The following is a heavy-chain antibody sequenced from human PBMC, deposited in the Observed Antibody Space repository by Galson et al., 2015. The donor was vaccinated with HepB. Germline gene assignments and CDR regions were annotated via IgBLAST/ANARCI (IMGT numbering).Heavy chain of an antibody. CDR2: IDPSDSYT. Sequence: QSGAEVKKPGESLRISCKGSGYSFTSYWISWVRQMPGKGLEWMGRIDPSDSYTNYSPSFQGHVTISADKSISTAYLQWSSLKASDTAMYYCARLGSGGSCYSSDCYRGWYFDLWGRGTLVTVSS. J-gene: IGHJ2*01. CDR1: GYSFTSYW. D-gene: IGHD2-15*01. CDR3: ARLGSGGSCYSSDCYRGWYFDL. V-gene: IGHV5-10-1*01.